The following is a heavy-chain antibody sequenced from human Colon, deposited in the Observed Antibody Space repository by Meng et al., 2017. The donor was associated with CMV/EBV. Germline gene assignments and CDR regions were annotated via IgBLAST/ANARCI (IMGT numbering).Heavy chain of an antibody. CDR2: INSDGSST. V-gene: IGHV3-74*01. CDR1: GFTFSSYW. J-gene: IGHJ5*02. Sequence: GESLKISCAASGFTFSSYWMHWVRQAPGKGLVWVSRINSDGSSTSYADSVKGRFTIPRDNAKNTLYLQMNSLRAEDTAVYYCARDQGWFDPWGQGTLVTVSS. CDR3: ARDQGWFDP.